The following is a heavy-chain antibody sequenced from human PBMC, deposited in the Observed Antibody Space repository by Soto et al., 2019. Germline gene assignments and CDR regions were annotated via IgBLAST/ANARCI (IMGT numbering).Heavy chain of an antibody. CDR3: AKDSKVWGARIPLDY. V-gene: IGHV3-23*01. Sequence: PGGSLRLSCAASGFTFSSYAMSWVRQAPGKGLEWVSGISGSGSSTYYADSVKGRFTISRDNSKNTLYLQMSSLRAEDTAIYYCAKDSKVWGARIPLDYWGQGTPVTVSS. CDR1: GFTFSSYA. CDR2: ISGSGSST. J-gene: IGHJ4*02. D-gene: IGHD1-26*01.